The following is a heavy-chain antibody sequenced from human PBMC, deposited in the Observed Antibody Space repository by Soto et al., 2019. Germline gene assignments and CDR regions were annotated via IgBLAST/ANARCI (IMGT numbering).Heavy chain of an antibody. CDR1: GFTVSSNY. CDR2: IYSGGST. D-gene: IGHD2-2*01. J-gene: IGHJ6*03. CDR3: ARDTGYCSSTSCYLPYYYYYMDV. V-gene: IGHV3-66*01. Sequence: GGSLRLSCAASGFTVSSNYMSWVRQAPWKGLEWVSVIYSGGSTYYADSVKGRFTISRDNSKNTLYLQMNSLRAEDTAVYYCARDTGYCSSTSCYLPYYYYYMDVWGKGTTVTVSS.